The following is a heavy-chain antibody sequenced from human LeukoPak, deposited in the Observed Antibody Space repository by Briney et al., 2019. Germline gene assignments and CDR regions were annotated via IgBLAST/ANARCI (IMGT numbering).Heavy chain of an antibody. J-gene: IGHJ4*01. CDR3: ARDGTAAGLYFDL. Sequence: PGGSLRLSCEVSGFTFTGYWMNWVRQAPGKGPEWVASIRQDGSEKTYVDSVKGRFTISRDNTKNSLSLQLNGLRAEDTAVYYCARDGTAAGLYFDLWGQGTLVTVSS. D-gene: IGHD6-13*01. CDR1: GFTFTGYW. CDR2: IRQDGSEK. V-gene: IGHV3-7*01.